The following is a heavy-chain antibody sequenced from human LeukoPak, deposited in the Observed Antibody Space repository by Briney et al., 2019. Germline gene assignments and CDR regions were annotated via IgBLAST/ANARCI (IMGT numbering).Heavy chain of an antibody. CDR3: ARHGSLRGCFQH. D-gene: IGHD3-10*01. V-gene: IGHV4-39*01. CDR1: GGSISSSSYY. Sequence: SETLSLTCTVSGGSISSSSYYWGWIRQPPGKGLEWIGSIYYSGSTYYNPSLKSRVTISVDTSKNQFSLKLTSVTAADTAVYYCARHGSLRGCFQHWGQGTLVTVSS. CDR2: IYYSGST. J-gene: IGHJ1*01.